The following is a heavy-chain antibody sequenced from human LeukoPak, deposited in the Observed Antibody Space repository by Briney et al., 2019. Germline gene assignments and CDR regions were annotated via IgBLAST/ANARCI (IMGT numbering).Heavy chain of an antibody. CDR3: ARDLFGTDYYGHSAYYCALGY. D-gene: IGHD3-22*01. Sequence: KPSETLSLTCSVSGDSISPYHWSWIRQPAGKGLEWIGRIHNRGSTTYNPSLKSRLTISVDKSKNQFSLKLSSVTAADTAVYYCARDLFGTDYYGHSAYYCALGYWGQGVLVTVSS. J-gene: IGHJ4*02. CDR1: GDSISPYH. V-gene: IGHV4-4*07. CDR2: IHNRGST.